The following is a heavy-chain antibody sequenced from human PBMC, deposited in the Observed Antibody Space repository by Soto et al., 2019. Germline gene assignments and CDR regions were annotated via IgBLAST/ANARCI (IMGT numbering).Heavy chain of an antibody. J-gene: IGHJ3*01. CDR1: GGSFSNHA. D-gene: IGHD6-13*01. CDR2: IIPIFSTT. V-gene: IGHV1-69*12. CDR3: AREVAADGTFREDVFDL. Sequence: QVHLVQSGAEVKKPGSSVKVSCKASGGSFSNHAINWVRQAPGQGLEWMGRIIPIFSTTNYAQKFQGRVTFTADESTVTAYMELSSLKHDDTAKYYCAREVAADGTFREDVFDLWGQGTMVTVSS.